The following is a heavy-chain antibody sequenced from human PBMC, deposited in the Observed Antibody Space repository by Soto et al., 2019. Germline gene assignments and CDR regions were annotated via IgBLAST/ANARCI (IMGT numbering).Heavy chain of an antibody. CDR3: ARDPGGVLRFKEGGMDV. D-gene: IGHD3-3*01. J-gene: IGHJ6*02. Sequence: GGSLRLSCEVSGFTFSMYSMSWVRQTPGKGLEWVAKIPQDGVDGHYADSVKGRFTISRDNGKNSLYLQMNNLRAEDTAVYYCARDPGGVLRFKEGGMDVWGQGTTVTVSS. CDR2: IPQDGVDG. CDR1: GFTFSMYS. V-gene: IGHV3-7*01.